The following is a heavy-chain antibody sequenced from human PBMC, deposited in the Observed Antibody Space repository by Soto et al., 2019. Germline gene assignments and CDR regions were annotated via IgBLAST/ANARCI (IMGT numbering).Heavy chain of an antibody. CDR3: ATEMGATQGPFDN. V-gene: IGHV1-18*04. CDR1: GYIFTSYG. CDR2: ISGYNGDT. D-gene: IGHD1-26*01. Sequence: QLHLVQSGTEVKKPGASVKVSCKASGYIFTSYGITWVRQAPGQGLEWMGWISGYNGDTNYAQKLQGRVTMTTDTSTITAYMELRSLRSDDTAVYYCATEMGATQGPFDNWGQGTLVTVSS. J-gene: IGHJ4*02.